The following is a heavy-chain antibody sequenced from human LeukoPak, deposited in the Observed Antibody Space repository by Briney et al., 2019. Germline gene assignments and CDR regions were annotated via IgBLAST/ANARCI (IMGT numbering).Heavy chain of an antibody. CDR3: ARGREGIVVVPAAIDFDY. D-gene: IGHD2-2*02. CDR2: ISSNGGST. V-gene: IGHV3-64*01. CDR1: GFTFSSYA. Sequence: GGSLRLSCAASGFTFSSYAMHWVRQAPGKGLEYVSAISSNGGSTYYANSVKGRFTISRDNSKNTLYLQMGSLRAEDMAVYYCARGREGIVVVPAAIDFDYWGQGTLVTVSS. J-gene: IGHJ4*02.